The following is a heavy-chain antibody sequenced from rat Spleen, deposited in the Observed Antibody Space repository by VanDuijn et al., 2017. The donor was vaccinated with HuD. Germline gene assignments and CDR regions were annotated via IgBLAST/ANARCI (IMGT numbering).Heavy chain of an antibody. V-gene: IGHV5-31*01. CDR2: ISYDGSST. J-gene: IGHJ3*01. CDR1: GFTFNNYW. CDR3: TRHFSPADYYSSFPVLY. Sequence: EVQLMESGRGLVQPGRSLKLSCVASGFTFNNYWMTWIRQAPGKGLEWVATISYDGSSTYYRDSVKGRFTISRNNAKSTLYLQMDSLRSEDTATYYCTRHFSPADYYSSFPVLYWGQGTLVTVSS. D-gene: IGHD1-2*01.